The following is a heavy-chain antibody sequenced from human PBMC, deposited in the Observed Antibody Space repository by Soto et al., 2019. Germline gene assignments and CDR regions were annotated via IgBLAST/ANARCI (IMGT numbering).Heavy chain of an antibody. J-gene: IGHJ6*03. D-gene: IGHD3-10*01. Sequence: PSETLSLTCTVSGGSISGYYWNWIRQPPGKGLEWIGYIYYSGSTNYNPSLKSRVTISVDTSKNQFSLKLSSVTAADTAVYYCARARREFGELLSYYYYYMDVWGKGTTVTVSS. V-gene: IGHV4-59*01. CDR2: IYYSGST. CDR3: ARARREFGELLSYYYYYMDV. CDR1: GGSISGYY.